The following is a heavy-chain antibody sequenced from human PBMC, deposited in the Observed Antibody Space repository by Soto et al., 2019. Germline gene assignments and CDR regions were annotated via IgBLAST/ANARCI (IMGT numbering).Heavy chain of an antibody. CDR1: GGTFSSYT. CDR2: IIPILGIA. V-gene: IGHV1-69*02. D-gene: IGHD5-12*01. J-gene: IGHJ5*02. Sequence: QVQLVQSGAEVKKPGSSVKVSCKASGGTFSSYTISWVRQAPGQGLEWMGRIIPILGIANYAQKFQGRVTITADKSTSTAYMELSSLRSEDTAVYYCARVDIVAKISGWFDPWGQGTLVTVSS. CDR3: ARVDIVAKISGWFDP.